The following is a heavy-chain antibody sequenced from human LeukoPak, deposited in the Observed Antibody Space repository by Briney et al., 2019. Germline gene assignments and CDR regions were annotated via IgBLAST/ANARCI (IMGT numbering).Heavy chain of an antibody. D-gene: IGHD2-8*01. Sequence: PGGSLRLSCAASGFTFSSSAMSWVRQAPGKGLEWVSAISGSGGSTYYADSVKGRFTISRDNSKNTLYLQMNSLRAEDTAVYYCARENAHNDAFDIWGQGTMVTVSS. CDR2: ISGSGGST. CDR1: GFTFSSSA. CDR3: ARENAHNDAFDI. J-gene: IGHJ3*02. V-gene: IGHV3-23*01.